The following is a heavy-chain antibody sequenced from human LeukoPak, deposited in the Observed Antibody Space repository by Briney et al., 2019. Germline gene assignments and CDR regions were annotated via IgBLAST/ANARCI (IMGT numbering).Heavy chain of an antibody. V-gene: IGHV4-4*07. CDR1: GGSISSYY. D-gene: IGHD6-13*01. CDR2: IYSSGST. J-gene: IGHJ4*02. CDR3: ARATGLDSSSWVDLYYFDY. Sequence: SETLSLACTVSGGSISSYYWSWIRQAAGKGLEWIGRIYSSGSTNYNPSLKSRVTMSVDTSKNQFSQKLSSVTAADTAVYYCARATGLDSSSWVDLYYFDYWGQGTLVTVSS.